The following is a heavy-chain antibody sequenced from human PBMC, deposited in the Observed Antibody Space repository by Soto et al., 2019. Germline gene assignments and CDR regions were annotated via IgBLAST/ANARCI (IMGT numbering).Heavy chain of an antibody. Sequence: GGSLRLSCAASGFTFSSYAMHWVRQAPGKGLEWVAVISYDGSNKYYAYSVKGRLTISRENSKNTLYLQMNSLRAEDTAVYYCARALYGDPFGRINYYYYYGMDVWGQGTTVTVSS. CDR3: ARALYGDPFGRINYYYYYGMDV. CDR2: ISYDGSNK. D-gene: IGHD4-17*01. V-gene: IGHV3-30-3*01. CDR1: GFTFSSYA. J-gene: IGHJ6*02.